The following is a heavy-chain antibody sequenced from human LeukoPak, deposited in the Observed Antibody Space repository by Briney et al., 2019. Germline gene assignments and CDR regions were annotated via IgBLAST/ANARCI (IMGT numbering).Heavy chain of an antibody. D-gene: IGHD5-18*01. CDR1: GFTFSSYA. V-gene: IGHV3-23*01. CDR2: ISGSGGST. Sequence: GGSLRLSCAASGFTFSSYAMSWVRQAPGKGLEWVSAISGSGGSTYYADSVKGRFTISRDNPKNTLYLQMNSLRAEDTAVYYCAKRVQLWLHYYYYGMDVWGKGTTVTVSS. J-gene: IGHJ6*04. CDR3: AKRVQLWLHYYYYGMDV.